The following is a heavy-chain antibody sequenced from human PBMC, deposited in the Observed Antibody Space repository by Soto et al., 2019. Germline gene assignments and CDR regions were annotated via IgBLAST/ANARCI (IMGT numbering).Heavy chain of an antibody. D-gene: IGHD2-15*01. CDR3: ARSPDIVVVVAATFEGAFDI. J-gene: IGHJ3*02. CDR1: GGTFSSYA. CDR2: IIPIIGTT. V-gene: IGHV1-69*05. Sequence: SVKVSCKASGGTFSSYAISWVRQAPGQGLEWMGGIIPIIGTTNYAQKFQGRVTMTRDASISTAYMELSRLRSDDTAVYYCARSPDIVVVVAATFEGAFDIWGQGTMVTVSS.